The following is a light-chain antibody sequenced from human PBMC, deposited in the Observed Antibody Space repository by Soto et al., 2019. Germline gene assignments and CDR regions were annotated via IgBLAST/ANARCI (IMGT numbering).Light chain of an antibody. CDR2: GAS. CDR3: QQYNNWPLLT. CDR1: QSVSSSH. V-gene: IGKV3-20*01. J-gene: IGKJ4*01. Sequence: EIVLTQSPGTLSLSPGERATLSCRASQSVSSSHLAWYQQKPGQAPRLFMYGASNRATGIPDRFSGSGSGKDFTLSISRLEPEDFAVYYCQQYNNWPLLTFGGGTKVEIK.